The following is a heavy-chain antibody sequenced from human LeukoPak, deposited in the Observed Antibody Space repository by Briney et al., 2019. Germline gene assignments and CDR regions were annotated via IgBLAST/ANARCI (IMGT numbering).Heavy chain of an antibody. CDR1: GFTLSRSN. J-gene: IGHJ4*02. Sequence: GGSLRLSCSSPGFTLSRSNMHWVRQTPGKGQEWVAFIRYDGGSEYYAESVRGRFTISRDNNKNTLFLQMKSLRPEDTGLYYCARMTPVAGNSDSWGQGTLVTVSS. D-gene: IGHD6-19*01. CDR3: ARMTPVAGNSDS. CDR2: IRYDGGSE. V-gene: IGHV3-30*02.